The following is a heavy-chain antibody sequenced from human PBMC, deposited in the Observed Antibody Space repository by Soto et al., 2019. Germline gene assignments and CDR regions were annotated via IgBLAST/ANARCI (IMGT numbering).Heavy chain of an antibody. CDR2: INPNSGGT. V-gene: IGHV1-2*04. Sequence: ASVKVSCKASGYTFTVYYMHWVRQAPGQGLEWMGWINPNSGGTNYAQKFQGWVTMTRDTSISTAYMELSRLRSDDTAVYYCARGSPLTFGGVIVALDYWGQGTLVTVSS. CDR1: GYTFTVYY. CDR3: ARGSPLTFGGVIVALDY. J-gene: IGHJ4*02. D-gene: IGHD3-16*02.